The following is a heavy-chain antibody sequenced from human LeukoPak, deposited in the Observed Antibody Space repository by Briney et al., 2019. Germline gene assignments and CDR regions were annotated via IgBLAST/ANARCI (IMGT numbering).Heavy chain of an antibody. CDR1: GFTFSSYW. D-gene: IGHD3-9*01. J-gene: IGHJ4*02. CDR2: IKQDGSEK. V-gene: IGHV3-7*01. Sequence: GGSLRLSCAASGFTFSSYWMSRVRQAPGKGLEWVANIKQDGSEKYYVDSVKGRFTISRDNAKNSLYLQMNSLRAEDTAVYYCARVRERYFDWLKQGTFDYWGQGTLVTVSS. CDR3: ARVRERYFDWLKQGTFDY.